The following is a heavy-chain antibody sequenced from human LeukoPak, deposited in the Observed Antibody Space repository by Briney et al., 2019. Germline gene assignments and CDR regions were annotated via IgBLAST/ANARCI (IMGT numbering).Heavy chain of an antibody. Sequence: GGSLRPSCAASGFTFSSYAMSCVRQPPGKGLEWVSGISESGAGTHYADPVKGRFAISRDNSKSTMYLQMNSLGAEDTAVYYCAPPRLLWYWGQGTLVTVSS. CDR3: APPRLLWY. J-gene: IGHJ4*02. D-gene: IGHD3-16*01. V-gene: IGHV3-23*01. CDR1: GFTFSSYA. CDR2: ISESGAGT.